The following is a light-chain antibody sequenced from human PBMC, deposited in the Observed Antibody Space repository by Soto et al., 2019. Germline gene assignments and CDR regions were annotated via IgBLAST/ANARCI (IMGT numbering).Light chain of an antibody. CDR1: QSLSIN. V-gene: IGKV3-15*01. J-gene: IGKJ1*01. CDR2: DAS. Sequence: EVVMTQSPATLSVSPGERATLSCGASQSLSINLGWYQQKPGQAPRLLVYDASTRATGIPARFSGSGSGTEFTLTISSLQPEDFAVYYCQQYNNWPPTFGQGTKVDIK. CDR3: QQYNNWPPT.